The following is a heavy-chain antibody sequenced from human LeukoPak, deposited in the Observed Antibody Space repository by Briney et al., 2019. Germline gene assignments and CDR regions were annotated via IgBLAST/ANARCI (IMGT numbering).Heavy chain of an antibody. CDR3: AKRGRMLAYAFEI. CDR1: GFTFRTYG. V-gene: IGHV3-30*18. CDR2: ISYDGSNK. J-gene: IGHJ3*02. D-gene: IGHD2-8*01. Sequence: GRSLRLSCAASGFTFRTYGIHWVRQAPGKGLEWVAVISYDGSNKYYADSVKGRFTISRDNSKNTLYLQMNSLRAEDTAVYYCAKRGRMLAYAFEIWGQGTMVTVSS.